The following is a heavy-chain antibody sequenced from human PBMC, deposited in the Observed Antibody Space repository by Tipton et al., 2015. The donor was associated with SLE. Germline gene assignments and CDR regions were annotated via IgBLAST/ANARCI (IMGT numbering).Heavy chain of an antibody. CDR2: IPYDESIK. CDR1: GYTFPTYA. J-gene: IGHJ6*02. D-gene: IGHD2-15*01. Sequence: SLRLSCAASGYTFPTYAMHWVRQAPGKGLEWVAVIPYDESIKYYADSVKGRFTISRDESKNTMYLQMNSLRAEDTAVHYCSASLLPLYGMDVWGQGTTVTVSS. CDR3: SASLLPLYGMDV. V-gene: IGHV3-30*04.